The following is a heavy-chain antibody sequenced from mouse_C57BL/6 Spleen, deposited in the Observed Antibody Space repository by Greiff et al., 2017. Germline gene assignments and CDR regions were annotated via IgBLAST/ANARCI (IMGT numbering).Heavy chain of an antibody. J-gene: IGHJ2*01. Sequence: VQLQQSGAELMKPGASVKISCKATGYTFTGYWIEWVKQRPGHGLEWIGEILPGSGSTNYNEKFKGKATFTADTSSNTAYMHLSSLTTEDSAIDYCARGGSSYEEDYFDYWGQGTTLTVSS. D-gene: IGHD1-1*01. V-gene: IGHV1-9*01. CDR1: GYTFTGYW. CDR3: ARGGSSYEEDYFDY. CDR2: ILPGSGST.